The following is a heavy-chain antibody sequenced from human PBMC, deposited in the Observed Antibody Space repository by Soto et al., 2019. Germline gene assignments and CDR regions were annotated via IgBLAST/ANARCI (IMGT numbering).Heavy chain of an antibody. D-gene: IGHD6-19*01. J-gene: IGHJ5*02. Sequence: QVQLVESGGGVVQPGRSLRLSCAASGFTFSSYGMHWVRQDPGKGLEWVAVISYDGSNKYYADSVKGRFTISRDNSKNTLYLQMNSLRAEDTAVYYCAKDKGYSSGWYVGGFDPWGQGTLVTVSS. CDR3: AKDKGYSSGWYVGGFDP. V-gene: IGHV3-30*18. CDR1: GFTFSSYG. CDR2: ISYDGSNK.